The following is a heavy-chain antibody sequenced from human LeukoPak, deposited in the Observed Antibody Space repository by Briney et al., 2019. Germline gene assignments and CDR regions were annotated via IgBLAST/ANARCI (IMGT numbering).Heavy chain of an antibody. Sequence: PSETLSLTCAVYGGSFSGYYWSWIRQPPGKGLEWIGEINHSGSTNYNPSLKSRVTISVDTSKNQFSLKLCSVTAADTAVYYCARRITMVRGHYGMDVWGKGITVTVSS. D-gene: IGHD3-10*01. CDR1: GGSFSGYY. J-gene: IGHJ6*04. V-gene: IGHV4-34*01. CDR2: INHSGST. CDR3: ARRITMVRGHYGMDV.